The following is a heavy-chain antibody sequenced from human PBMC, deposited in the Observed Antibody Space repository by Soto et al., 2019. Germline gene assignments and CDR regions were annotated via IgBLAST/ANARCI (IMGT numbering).Heavy chain of an antibody. CDR1: GYTFIGYY. CDR2: MNPKNGDT. J-gene: IGHJ5*02. CDR3: ARGGWENRPVFAS. D-gene: IGHD1-26*01. Sequence: QVQLLQSGAEVKKPGASVKVSCKASGYTFIGYYMQWVQQAPGQGFEWMGWMNPKNGDTKYIQKFEGRVTMTSDASISTVHMELSRLTSDDTAVYYCARGGWENRPVFASWGQGTLVTVSS. V-gene: IGHV1-2*02.